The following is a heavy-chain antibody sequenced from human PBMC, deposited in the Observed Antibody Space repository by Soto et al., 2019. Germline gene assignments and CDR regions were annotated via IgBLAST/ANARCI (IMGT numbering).Heavy chain of an antibody. J-gene: IGHJ4*02. CDR2: ISDNGRET. Sequence: QLQLLESGGSVVQPGRSLRLSCTASEATFSDYGIHWVRQAPGKGLEWVAVISDNGRETFYADSVKGRFTISRDNSENMLYLQMNSLRSDDTAVYFCANALNGGRAEFEYWGQGALVTVSP. CDR1: EATFSDYG. V-gene: IGHV3-30*18. CDR3: ANALNGGRAEFEY. D-gene: IGHD4-17*01.